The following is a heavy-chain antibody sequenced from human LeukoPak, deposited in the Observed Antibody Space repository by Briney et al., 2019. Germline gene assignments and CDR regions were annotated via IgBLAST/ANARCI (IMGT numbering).Heavy chain of an antibody. Sequence: ASVKVSCKASGYTSTSYDINWVRQATGQGLEWMGWINPNSGGTNYAQKFQGRVTMTRDTSISTAYMELSRLRSDDTAVYYCAKGDIHSARGVMDLGGQGTLVTVSS. D-gene: IGHD3-10*01. CDR3: AKGDIHSARGVMDL. CDR2: INPNSGGT. CDR1: GYTSTSYD. J-gene: IGHJ4*02. V-gene: IGHV1-2*02.